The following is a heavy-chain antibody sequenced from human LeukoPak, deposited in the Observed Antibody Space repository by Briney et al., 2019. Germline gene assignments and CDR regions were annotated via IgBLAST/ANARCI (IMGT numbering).Heavy chain of an antibody. V-gene: IGHV1-69*04. D-gene: IGHD2-2*01. CDR2: IIPILGIA. CDR1: GGTFSSYA. J-gene: IGHJ4*02. CDR3: ARSQQLVVPAAEPDY. Sequence: ASVKVSCKASGGTFSSYAISWVRQAPGQGLEWMGRIIPILGIANYAQKFQGRVTITADKSTSTAYMELSNLRSEDTAVYYCARSQQLVVPAAEPDYWGQGTLVTVSS.